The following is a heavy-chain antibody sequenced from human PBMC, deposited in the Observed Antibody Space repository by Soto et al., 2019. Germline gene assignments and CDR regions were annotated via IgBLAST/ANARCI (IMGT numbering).Heavy chain of an antibody. Sequence: GASVKVSCKASGYTFTSYGISWVRQAPGQGLEWMGWISAYNGNTNYAQKLQGRVTMTTDTSTSTAYMELRSLRSNDTAVYYCARNGQTIFGLTDIDYWGQGTLVTVSS. D-gene: IGHD3-3*01. J-gene: IGHJ4*02. V-gene: IGHV1-18*01. CDR1: GYTFTSYG. CDR3: ARNGQTIFGLTDIDY. CDR2: ISAYNGNT.